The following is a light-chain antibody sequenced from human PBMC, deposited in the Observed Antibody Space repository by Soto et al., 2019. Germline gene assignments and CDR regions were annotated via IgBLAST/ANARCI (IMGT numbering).Light chain of an antibody. J-gene: IGLJ2*01. Sequence: QSALTQPASVSGSPGQSITISCTGTSSDVGSYNLVSWYQQHPGKAPKLMIYEGSKRPSGVSNRFSGSKSGNTASLTISGLQAEDEADYYCCFPRVVFGGGTKLTVL. CDR3: CFPRVV. V-gene: IGLV2-23*01. CDR1: SSDVGSYNL. CDR2: EGS.